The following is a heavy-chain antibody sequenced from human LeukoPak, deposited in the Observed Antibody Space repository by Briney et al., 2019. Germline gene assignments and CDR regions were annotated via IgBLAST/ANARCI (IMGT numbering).Heavy chain of an antibody. D-gene: IGHD1-1*01. J-gene: IGHJ4*02. CDR3: AKKTGGNFPFDY. Sequence: GGSLRLSCAASGFTFSSSAMGWVRQAPGEGLEWVSSISASGDTIYYADSVKSRFTISRDNSKNTLYLQMNSLRAEDTAVFYCAKKTGGNFPFDYWGQGILVTVSS. CDR1: GFTFSSSA. V-gene: IGHV3-23*01. CDR2: ISASGDTI.